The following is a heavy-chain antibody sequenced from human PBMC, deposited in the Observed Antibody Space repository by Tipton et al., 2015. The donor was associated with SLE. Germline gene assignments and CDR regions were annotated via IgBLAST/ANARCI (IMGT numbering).Heavy chain of an antibody. CDR1: GGSFSGYY. CDR2: INHSGST. D-gene: IGHD3-3*01. Sequence: LRLSCAVYGGSFSGYYWSWIRQPPGKGLEWIGEINHSGSTNYNPSLKSRVTISVDTSKNQFSLKLSSVTAADTAVYYCASSPGITIFGVVKTHYFDYWGQGTLVTVSS. V-gene: IGHV4-34*01. J-gene: IGHJ4*02. CDR3: ASSPGITIFGVVKTHYFDY.